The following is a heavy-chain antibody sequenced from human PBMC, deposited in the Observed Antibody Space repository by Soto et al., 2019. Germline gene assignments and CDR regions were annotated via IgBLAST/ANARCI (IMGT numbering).Heavy chain of an antibody. D-gene: IGHD2-15*01. V-gene: IGHV1-46*01. J-gene: IGHJ6*02. CDR2: INPSGGST. Sequence: QVQLVQSGAEVKKPGASVKVSCKASGYTFTSYYMHWVRQAPGQGLEWMGIINPSGGSTSYAQKFQGRVTMTGDTSTSTVYMELSSLRSEDTAVYYCASEVRWWSAPNPNYYYYGMDVWGQGTTVTVSS. CDR3: ASEVRWWSAPNPNYYYYGMDV. CDR1: GYTFTSYY.